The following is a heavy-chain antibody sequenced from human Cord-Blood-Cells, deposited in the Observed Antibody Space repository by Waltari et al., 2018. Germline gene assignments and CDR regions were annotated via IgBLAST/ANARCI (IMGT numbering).Heavy chain of an antibody. V-gene: IGHV3-21*01. CDR3: ARRGASSSWYDY. CDR2: ISSSSSYI. CDR1: GFTFSSYS. Sequence: EVQLVESGGGLVKPGGSLRLSCAASGFTFSSYSMNWVRQAPGKGVEWVSSISSSSSYIYYADSGKGRFTISRDNAKNSLYLQMNSLRAEETAVYYCARRGASSSWYDYWGQGTLVTVSS. J-gene: IGHJ4*02. D-gene: IGHD6-13*01.